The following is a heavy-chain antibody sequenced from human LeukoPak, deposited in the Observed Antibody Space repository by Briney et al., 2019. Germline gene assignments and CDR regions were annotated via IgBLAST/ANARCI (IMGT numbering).Heavy chain of an antibody. CDR3: AKGGNPRQCLPRLSCIDY. Sequence: PGGSLRLSCAASGFTFSHYSMIWVRQAPGRGLEWVSYINVGGSVTNYADSMKGRFTMSRDDAKKSVYLQLNSLRAEDTAVYYCAKGGNPRQCLPRLSCIDYWGQGTLVTVSS. CDR2: INVGGSVT. CDR1: GFTFSHYS. J-gene: IGHJ4*02. D-gene: IGHD6-19*01. V-gene: IGHV3-11*06.